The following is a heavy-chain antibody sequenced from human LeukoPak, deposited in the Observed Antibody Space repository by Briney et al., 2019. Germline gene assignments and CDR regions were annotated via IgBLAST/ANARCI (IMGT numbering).Heavy chain of an antibody. CDR1: GFTFSSYA. Sequence: GGSLRLYCAASGFTFSSYAISWVRQAPGQGLEWMGRIIPILGIANYAQKFQGRVTITADKSTSTAYMELSSLRSEDTAVYYCARGYYYDSSGYSFDYWGQGTLVTVSS. J-gene: IGHJ4*02. CDR3: ARGYYYDSSGYSFDY. V-gene: IGHV1-69*04. D-gene: IGHD3-22*01. CDR2: IIPILGIA.